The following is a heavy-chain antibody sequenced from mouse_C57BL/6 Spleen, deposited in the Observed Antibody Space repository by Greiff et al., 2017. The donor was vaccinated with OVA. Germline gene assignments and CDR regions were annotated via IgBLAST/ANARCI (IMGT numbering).Heavy chain of an antibody. Sequence: QVQLQQPGAELVRPGSSVKLSCKASGYTFTSYWMHWVKQRPIQGLEWIGNIDPSDSDTHYNQKFKDKATLTVDKSSSTAYMQLSSLTSEDSAVYYCAKSGDGYYWEAMDYWGQGTSVTVSS. CDR1: GYTFTSYW. D-gene: IGHD2-3*01. CDR2: IDPSDSDT. CDR3: AKSGDGYYWEAMDY. J-gene: IGHJ4*01. V-gene: IGHV1-52*01.